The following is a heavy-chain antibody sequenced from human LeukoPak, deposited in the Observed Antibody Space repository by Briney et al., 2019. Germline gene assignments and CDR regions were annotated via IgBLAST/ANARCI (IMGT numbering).Heavy chain of an antibody. J-gene: IGHJ4*02. CDR2: INPSGGST. D-gene: IGHD3-22*01. V-gene: IGHV1-46*01. Sequence: ASVKVSCKASGYTFTSYYMHWVRQAPGQGLEWMGIINPSGGSTTYAPNFQGRVTTTRDTSTSTVYMELSSLRSEDTAVYFCARGGTDYYDSSGFSGYWGQGILVTVSS. CDR3: ARGGTDYYDSSGFSGY. CDR1: GYTFTSYY.